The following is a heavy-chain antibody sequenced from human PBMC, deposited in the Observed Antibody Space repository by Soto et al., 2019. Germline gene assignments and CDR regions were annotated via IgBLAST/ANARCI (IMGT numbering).Heavy chain of an antibody. CDR1: GYTFTSYG. V-gene: IGHV1-18*01. J-gene: IGHJ4*02. D-gene: IGHD3-10*01. CDR3: ARDRKPYYYGSGNYYPLSY. Sequence: ASVKVSCKASGYTFTSYGISWVRQAPGQGLEWMGWISAYNGNTDYAQKLQGRVTMTTDTSTSTAYMELRSLRSDDTAVYYCARDRKPYYYGSGNYYPLSYWGQGTLVTVSS. CDR2: ISAYNGNT.